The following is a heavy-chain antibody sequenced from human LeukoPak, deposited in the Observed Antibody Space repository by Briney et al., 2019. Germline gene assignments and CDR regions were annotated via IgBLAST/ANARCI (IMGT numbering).Heavy chain of an antibody. D-gene: IGHD5-18*01. CDR1: GGSISSYY. Sequence: PSETLSLTCTVSGGSISSYYWSWLRQPPGKGLEWFGYIYYSGSTNYNPSLKSRVTISVDTSKNHFSLKLSSVTAADTAVYYCARHMGLGYSYGYPYFDYWGQGTLVTVSS. V-gene: IGHV4-59*08. CDR2: IYYSGST. CDR3: ARHMGLGYSYGYPYFDY. J-gene: IGHJ4*02.